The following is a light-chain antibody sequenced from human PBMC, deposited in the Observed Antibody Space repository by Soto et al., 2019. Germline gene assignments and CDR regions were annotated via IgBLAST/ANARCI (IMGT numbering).Light chain of an antibody. V-gene: IGKV1-6*01. J-gene: IGKJ1*01. CDR1: QGIGNA. Sequence: AIQMTQSPSSLSASVGDRVSISCRASQGIGNALGWYQQKPGKPPKVLIYGASNLQRGVPSRFSGSGSGTEFTLTISGLQPDDFATYYCQHYKFFPWTFGQGTKVDIK. CDR3: QHYKFFPWT. CDR2: GAS.